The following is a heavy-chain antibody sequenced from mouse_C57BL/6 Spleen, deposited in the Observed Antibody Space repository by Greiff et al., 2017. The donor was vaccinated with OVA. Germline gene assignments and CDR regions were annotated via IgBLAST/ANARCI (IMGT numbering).Heavy chain of an antibody. CDR1: GFTFSNYW. J-gene: IGHJ1*03. CDR3: TLFYDGYFDV. V-gene: IGHV6-3*01. CDR2: IRLKSDNYAT. Sequence: EVKLVESGGGLVQPGGSMKLSCVASGFTFSNYWMNWVRQSPEKGLEWVAQIRLKSDNYATHYAESVKGRFTISRDDSKSSVYLQMNNLRAEDTGIYYCTLFYDGYFDVWGTGTTVTVSS. D-gene: IGHD2-3*01.